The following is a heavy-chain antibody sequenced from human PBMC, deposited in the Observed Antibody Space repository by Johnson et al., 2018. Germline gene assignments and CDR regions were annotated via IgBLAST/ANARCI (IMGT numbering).Heavy chain of an antibody. V-gene: IGHV5-51*04. D-gene: IGHD1-14*01. CDR2: IYPGDSDT. J-gene: IGHJ6*02. CDR1: GYSFTTHW. CDR3: ARPITPHPFGMDV. Sequence: VQLVESGAEVKKXGESLKISCKGSGYSFTTHWIGGVRQMPGKGPEYMGTIYPGDSDTRYSLPFQGQVTITVDKPINTAYLQWGSLKASDTAMYYCARPITPHPFGMDVWGQGTSVIVSS.